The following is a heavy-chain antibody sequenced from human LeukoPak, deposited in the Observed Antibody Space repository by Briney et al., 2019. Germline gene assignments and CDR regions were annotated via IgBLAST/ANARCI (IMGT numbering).Heavy chain of an antibody. J-gene: IGHJ3*02. CDR2: VSDNGGLK. CDR3: ARSHFDAFDI. V-gene: IGHV3-30*03. CDR1: GFTLSRHG. Sequence: GGSLRLSCAASGFTLSRHGMHWVRQAPGRGLEWLAVVSDNGGLKYYSDSVKGRFTISRDNSKSTLNLQMNSLRGDDTAVYYCARSHFDAFDIWGQGTMVTVSS.